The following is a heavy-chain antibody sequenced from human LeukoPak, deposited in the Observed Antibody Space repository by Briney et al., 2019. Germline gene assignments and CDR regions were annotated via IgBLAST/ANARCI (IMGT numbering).Heavy chain of an antibody. J-gene: IGHJ5*02. CDR3: ARSASGYDA. CDR2: IDDDGAGT. CDR1: GFPFSGYW. D-gene: IGHD5-12*01. V-gene: IGHV3-74*01. Sequence: GGSLRLSCAASGFPFSGYWMHWVRQAPGKGLVWVSRIDDDGAGTTYADSVKGRFTISRDNPKNTLYLQMNSLRVEGTAVYCCARSASGYDAWGQGTLVTVSS.